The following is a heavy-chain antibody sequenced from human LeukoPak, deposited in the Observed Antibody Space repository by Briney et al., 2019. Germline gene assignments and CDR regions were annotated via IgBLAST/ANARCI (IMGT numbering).Heavy chain of an antibody. D-gene: IGHD3-10*01. CDR2: INPSGGGT. CDR1: GYTFTSHY. V-gene: IGHV1-46*01. Sequence: ASVKVSCKASGYTFTSHYMQWVRLAPGQGLEWMGIINPSGGGTKYAQKFQGRVTMARDTSTSTVYMELSSLRSENTAVYYCAREGSGSLPHLDHWGQGTLVTVSS. CDR3: AREGSGSLPHLDH. J-gene: IGHJ4*02.